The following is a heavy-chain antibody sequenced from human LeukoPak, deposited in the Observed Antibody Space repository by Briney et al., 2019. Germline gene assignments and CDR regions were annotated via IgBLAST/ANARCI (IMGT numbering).Heavy chain of an antibody. D-gene: IGHD2-15*01. J-gene: IGHJ4*02. CDR3: ARGGSGIVVVGGADY. CDR2: IRYDGGKK. Sequence: PGGSLRLSCAASGFTFSNYGMYWVRQSPGKGLEWVAFIRYDGGKKYYADSVKGRFTISRDNSKNTLYLQMNSLRAEDTAVYYCARGGSGIVVVGGADYWGQGTLVTVSS. CDR1: GFTFSNYG. V-gene: IGHV3-30*02.